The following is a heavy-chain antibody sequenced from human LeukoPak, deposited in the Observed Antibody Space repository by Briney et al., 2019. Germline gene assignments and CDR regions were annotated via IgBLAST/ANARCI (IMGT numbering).Heavy chain of an antibody. D-gene: IGHD3-22*01. CDR3: EKDADISRDPVVIPPFAP. V-gene: IGHV3-23*01. J-gene: IGHJ5*02. CDR2: ISGSGSRT. Sequence: GGSLRLSCAASRFTFSTYGMNWVRQTPGKGLEWVSAISGSGSRTYHADSVKGRFTISRDNSKNMLYLQMNSLRAEDTALYYCEKDADISRDPVVIPPFAPGGKGTRV. CDR1: RFTFSTYG.